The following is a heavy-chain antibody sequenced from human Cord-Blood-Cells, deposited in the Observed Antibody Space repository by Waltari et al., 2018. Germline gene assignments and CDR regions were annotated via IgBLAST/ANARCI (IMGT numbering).Heavy chain of an antibody. CDR3: ARSSYELGHNYYYYGMDV. CDR2: INHSGST. J-gene: IGHJ6*02. V-gene: IGHV4-34*01. CDR1: GGSFSGYS. Sequence: QVQLQQWGAGLLKPSETLSLTCAVYGGSFSGYSWSWIRQPPGKGLEWIGEINHSGSTNYNPSLKSRVTISVDTSKNQFSLKLSSVTAADTAVYYCARSSYELGHNYYYYGMDVWGQGTTVTVSS. D-gene: IGHD1-26*01.